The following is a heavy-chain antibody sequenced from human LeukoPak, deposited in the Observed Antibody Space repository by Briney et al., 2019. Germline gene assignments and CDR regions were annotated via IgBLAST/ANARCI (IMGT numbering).Heavy chain of an antibody. V-gene: IGHV1-69*04. Sequence: SVKVSCTASGGTFSSYAISWVRQAPGQGLEWMGRIISILGIANYAQKFQGRVTITADKSTSTAYMELSSLRSEDTAVYYCASSLYCGGDCYSEGYFDYWGQGTLVTVSS. CDR3: ASSLYCGGDCYSEGYFDY. CDR1: GGTFSSYA. J-gene: IGHJ4*02. D-gene: IGHD2-21*02. CDR2: IISILGIA.